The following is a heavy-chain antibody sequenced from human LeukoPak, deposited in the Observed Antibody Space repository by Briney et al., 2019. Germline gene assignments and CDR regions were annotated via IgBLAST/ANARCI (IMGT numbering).Heavy chain of an antibody. Sequence: GGSLRLSCAASKLTFSNYWMNWVRQAPGKGLEWVACINEDGSVQYSVDSVKGRFTFSRDNAKNSLYLQMNSLRADDTAVYYCVRDYYRSGTHWGQGTLVSVSS. CDR3: VRDYYRSGTH. CDR2: INEDGSVQ. D-gene: IGHD3-10*01. J-gene: IGHJ4*02. CDR1: KLTFSNYW. V-gene: IGHV3-7*01.